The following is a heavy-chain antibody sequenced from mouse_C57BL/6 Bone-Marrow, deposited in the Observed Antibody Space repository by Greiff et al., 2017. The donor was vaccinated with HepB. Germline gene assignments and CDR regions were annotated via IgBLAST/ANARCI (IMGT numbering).Heavy chain of an antibody. CDR3: AREGLRYFDC. D-gene: IGHD1-1*01. Sequence: EVQGVESGGGLVKPGGSLKLSCAASGFTFSSYAMSWVRQTPEKRLEWVATISDGGSYTYYPDNVKGRFTITRDNAKNNLYLQLSHLKSEDTAMHYCAREGLRYFDCWGQGTTLTVSS. CDR2: ISDGGSYT. V-gene: IGHV5-4*01. J-gene: IGHJ2*01. CDR1: GFTFSSYA.